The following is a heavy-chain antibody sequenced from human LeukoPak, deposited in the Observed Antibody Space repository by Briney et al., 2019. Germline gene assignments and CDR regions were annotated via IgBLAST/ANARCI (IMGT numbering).Heavy chain of an antibody. CDR3: AKVGTSGWEAI. V-gene: IGHV3-23*01. CDR1: GFTFSSYG. J-gene: IGHJ3*02. Sequence: GGSLRLSCAASGFTFSSYGMHWVRQAPGKGLEWVSAISGSGGRTYYADSVKGRFTISRDNSKNTLYLQMNSLRAEDTAVYYCAKVGTSGWEAIWGQGTMVTVSS. CDR2: ISGSGGRT. D-gene: IGHD6-19*01.